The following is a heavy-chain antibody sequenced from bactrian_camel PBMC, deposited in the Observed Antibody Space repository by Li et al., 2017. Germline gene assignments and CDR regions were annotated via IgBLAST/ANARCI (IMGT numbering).Heavy chain of an antibody. CDR3: ATLEMGWAHNY. CDR1: GYKSYY. D-gene: IGHD1*01. J-gene: IGHJ4*01. CDR2: IDTSGGT. V-gene: IGHV3S53*01. Sequence: HVQLVESGGGSVQAGGSLKLSCVVSGYKSYYMAWFRQTPGNEREAVAFIDTSGGTNYAYSVAGRFTISKDNAKNTVYPQMASLKSEDTALYYCATLEMGWAHNYWGHGTQVTVS.